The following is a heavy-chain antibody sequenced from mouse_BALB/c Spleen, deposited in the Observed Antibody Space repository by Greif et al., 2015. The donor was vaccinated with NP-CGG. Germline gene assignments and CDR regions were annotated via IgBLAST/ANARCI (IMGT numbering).Heavy chain of an antibody. Sequence: EVKLVESGGGLVQPGGSRKLSCAASGFTFSSFGMHWVRQAPEKGLEWVAYISSGSSTIYYADTVKGRFTISRDNPKNTLFLQITSLMSEDTAIYYCARPTGGYAMDYWGQGTSVTVPS. CDR2: ISSGSSTI. CDR3: ARPTGGYAMDY. D-gene: IGHD4-1*02. CDR1: GFTFSSFG. V-gene: IGHV5-17*02. J-gene: IGHJ4*01.